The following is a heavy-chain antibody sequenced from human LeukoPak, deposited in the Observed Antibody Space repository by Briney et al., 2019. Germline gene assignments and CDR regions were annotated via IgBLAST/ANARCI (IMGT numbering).Heavy chain of an antibody. V-gene: IGHV3-7*05. CDR2: IKQDGSEK. D-gene: IGHD6-13*01. CDR3: ASRSGYTSSWSAFDN. J-gene: IGHJ4*02. CDR1: GFTFSSHW. Sequence: GVSLRLSCAASGFTFSSHWMSWVRQAPGKGLEWVANIKQDGSEKYYVDSVKGRFTISRDNAKNSLYLQMNSLRAEDTAVYFCASRSGYTSSWSAFDNWGQGTLVTVSS.